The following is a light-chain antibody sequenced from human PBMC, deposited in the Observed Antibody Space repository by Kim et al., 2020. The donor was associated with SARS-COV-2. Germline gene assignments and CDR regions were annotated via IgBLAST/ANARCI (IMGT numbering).Light chain of an antibody. CDR3: QQYNDWPYT. CDR2: DAS. J-gene: IGKJ2*01. Sequence: EIVMTQSPATLSVSPGQRVTLSCRASQSISTNLGWYQQKPGQAPRLLISDASTRATGIPARFSGSGSGTEFTLTISSLQSEDFAVYCCQQYNDWPYTFGQENELEI. V-gene: IGKV3-15*01. CDR1: QSISTN.